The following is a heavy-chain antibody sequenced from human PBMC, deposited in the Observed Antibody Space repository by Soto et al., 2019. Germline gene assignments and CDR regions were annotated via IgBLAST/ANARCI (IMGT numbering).Heavy chain of an antibody. V-gene: IGHV4-4*02. CDR2: IYHSGST. CDR1: SGSISSSNW. CDR3: ARVDAVAGNDAFDI. Sequence: QVQLQESGPGLVKPSGTLSLTCAVSSGSISSSNWWSWVRQPPGKGLEWIGAIYHSGSTNYNPSLKRRVTISVDKSKNQFSLKLSSVTAADTAVYYCARVDAVAGNDAFDIWGQGTMVTVSS. J-gene: IGHJ3*02. D-gene: IGHD6-19*01.